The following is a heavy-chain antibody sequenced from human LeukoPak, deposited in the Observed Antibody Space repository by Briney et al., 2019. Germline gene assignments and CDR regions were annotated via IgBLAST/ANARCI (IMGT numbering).Heavy chain of an antibody. CDR2: ISGSGGST. V-gene: IGHV3-23*01. J-gene: IGHJ3*02. Sequence: GGSLRLSCAASGFSFSSYAMSWIRQAPGKGLEWVLSISGSGGSTYYADSVKGRFTISRDNSKNTLYLQMNSLRAEDTAVYYCAKDRGYSGYDYGSDAFDIWGQGTMVTVSS. CDR1: GFSFSSYA. CDR3: AKDRGYSGYDYGSDAFDI. D-gene: IGHD5-12*01.